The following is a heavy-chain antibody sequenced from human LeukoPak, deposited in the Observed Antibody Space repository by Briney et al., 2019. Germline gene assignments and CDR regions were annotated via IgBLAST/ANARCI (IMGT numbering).Heavy chain of an antibody. V-gene: IGHV1-2*02. CDR2: INPKSGDV. CDR3: ARGEYSNGYPYRLDS. CDR1: GSTFSDYH. D-gene: IGHD3-16*01. J-gene: IGHJ4*02. Sequence: ASVKVSCKATGSTFSDYHINWVRQASGQGPEWMGWINPKSGDVSYNQAFQGRVTMTRDTSISTAYMELNRLRSDDTAMYYCARGEYSNGYPYRLDSWGQGTLVTVSS.